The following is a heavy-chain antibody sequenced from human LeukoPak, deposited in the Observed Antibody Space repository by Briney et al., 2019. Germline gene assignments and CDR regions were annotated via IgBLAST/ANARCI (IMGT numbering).Heavy chain of an antibody. Sequence: GASVKVSCKASGDTFSSYAISWVRQAPGQGLEWMGGIIPIFGTANYAQKFQGRVTITADESTSTAYMELSSLRSEDTAVYYCARDSVYYDSSGYQSLWGQGTMVTVST. J-gene: IGHJ3*01. CDR3: ARDSVYYDSSGYQSL. CDR2: IIPIFGTA. CDR1: GDTFSSYA. V-gene: IGHV1-69*13. D-gene: IGHD3-22*01.